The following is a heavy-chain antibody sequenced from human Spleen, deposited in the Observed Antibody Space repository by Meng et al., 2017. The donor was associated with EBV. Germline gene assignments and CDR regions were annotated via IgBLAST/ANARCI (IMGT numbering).Heavy chain of an antibody. Sequence: VRRGESGSGGQQPGASVHVYCEVSGYSFTRYYIQAERQATGRRREWMGTINPSDSTTSHAPKVQRRVTMPRDTSTSTVYMELSRLRSEDTAVFYCARVGIEAMGLDHWGQGTLVTVSS. V-gene: IGHV1-46*01. CDR3: ARVGIEAMGLDH. CDR2: INPSDSTT. D-gene: IGHD1-1*01. CDR1: GYSFTRYY. J-gene: IGHJ4*02.